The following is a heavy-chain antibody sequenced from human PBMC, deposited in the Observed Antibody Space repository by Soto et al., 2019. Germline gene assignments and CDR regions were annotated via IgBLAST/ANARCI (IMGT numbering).Heavy chain of an antibody. CDR3: ARDSYYDILTGYSRNAFDI. J-gene: IGHJ3*02. Sequence: GASVKVSCKASGYKFIGYYMHWVRQGPGQEPEWMGWINPNSGGTNYAQKFQGRVTMTRDTSISTASMELSRLTYDDTAVYYCARDSYYDILTGYSRNAFDIWGQGTMVTVSS. D-gene: IGHD3-9*01. V-gene: IGHV1-2*02. CDR2: INPNSGGT. CDR1: GYKFIGYY.